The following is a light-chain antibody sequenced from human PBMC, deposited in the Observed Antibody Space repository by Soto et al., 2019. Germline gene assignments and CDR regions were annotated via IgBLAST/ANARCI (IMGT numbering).Light chain of an antibody. CDR3: QQYGSSPIT. Sequence: EIVLTQSPGTLSLSPGERAPVSCRARQSVRNNYLAWSQQNPGQAPRLLIYDASSRATGIPDRFSGGGSGTDFTLTISRREPEDFAVYYCQQYGSSPITFGQGTRLEI. CDR1: QSVRNNY. V-gene: IGKV3-20*01. J-gene: IGKJ5*01. CDR2: DAS.